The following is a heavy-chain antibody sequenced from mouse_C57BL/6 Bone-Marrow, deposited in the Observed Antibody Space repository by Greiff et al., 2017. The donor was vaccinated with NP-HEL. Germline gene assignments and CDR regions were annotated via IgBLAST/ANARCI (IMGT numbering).Heavy chain of an antibody. D-gene: IGHD2-1*01. J-gene: IGHJ2*01. CDR3: WVYYNGFFDY. V-gene: IGHV1-61*01. CDR1: GYTFTSYW. CDR2: IYPSDSET. Sequence: QVQLQQPGAELVRPGSSVKLSCKASGYTFTSYWMDWVKQRPGQGLEWIGNIYPSDSETHYNQKFKDKATLTVDKSSSTAYMQLSSLTSEDSAVYYCWVYYNGFFDYWGQGTTLTVSS.